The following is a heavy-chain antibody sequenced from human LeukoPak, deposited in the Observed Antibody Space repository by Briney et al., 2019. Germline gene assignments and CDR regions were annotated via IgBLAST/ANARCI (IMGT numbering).Heavy chain of an antibody. CDR3: AKATAIQDLFDS. V-gene: IGHV3-23*01. J-gene: IGHJ4*02. CDR1: GFTFSSYA. CDR2: ISASGGST. Sequence: GRSLRLSCAASGFTFSSYAMSWVRQAPGKWLEWVSPISASGGSTYYADSVKGRFTISRDNSKNTLYLQMNSLRAEDTAVYYCAKATAIQDLFDSGGQGTLVTVSS. D-gene: IGHD2-21*02.